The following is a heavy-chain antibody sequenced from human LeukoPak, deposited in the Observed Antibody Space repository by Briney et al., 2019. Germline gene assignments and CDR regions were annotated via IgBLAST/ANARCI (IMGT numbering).Heavy chain of an antibody. J-gene: IGHJ6*03. CDR1: RYTFTSYD. D-gene: IGHD1-26*01. CDR2: MNPNSGNT. CDR3: ARGVGATPYYYYYMDF. Sequence: ASVKVSCKASRYTFTSYDINWVRQATGQGLEWMGWMNPNSGNTGYAQKFQGRVTMTRNTSISTAYMELSSLRSEDTAVYYCARGVGATPYYYYYMDFWGKGTTVTVSS. V-gene: IGHV1-8*01.